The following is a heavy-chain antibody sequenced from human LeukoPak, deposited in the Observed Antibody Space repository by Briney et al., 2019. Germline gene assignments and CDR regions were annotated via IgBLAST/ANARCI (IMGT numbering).Heavy chain of an antibody. Sequence: APVKVSCKASGYTFTSYGISWVRQAPGQGLEWMGWISAYNGNTNSAQKVQGRVTLTTDTSTSTAYTELRSLRSDDTAVYYCARQVDTSMALPDYWGQGTLVTVSS. D-gene: IGHD5-18*01. CDR2: ISAYNGNT. CDR3: ARQVDTSMALPDY. V-gene: IGHV1-18*01. J-gene: IGHJ4*02. CDR1: GYTFTSYG.